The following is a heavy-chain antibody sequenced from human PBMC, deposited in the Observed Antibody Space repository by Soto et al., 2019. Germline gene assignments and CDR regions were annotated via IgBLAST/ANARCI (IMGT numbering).Heavy chain of an antibody. D-gene: IGHD5-12*01. J-gene: IGHJ6*02. CDR2: INHSGST. V-gene: IGHV4-34*01. CDR3: ARVMFIVATYSYYYGMDV. Sequence: PSETLSLTCAVYGGSFSGYYWSWIRQPPGKGLEWIGEINHSGSTNYNPSLKSRVTISVDTSKNQFSLNLSSVTAADTAVYYCARVMFIVATYSYYYGMDVWGQGTTVTVSS. CDR1: GGSFSGYY.